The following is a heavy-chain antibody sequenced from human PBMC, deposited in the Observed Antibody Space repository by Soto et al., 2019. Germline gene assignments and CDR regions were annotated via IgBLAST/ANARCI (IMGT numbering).Heavy chain of an antibody. V-gene: IGHV3-30-3*01. CDR3: STYRHVSSLGDPYYYAMDV. D-gene: IGHD6-13*01. J-gene: IGHJ6*02. Sequence: QVQLVESGGGVVQPGRSLRLSCAASGFTFSSYDMHWVRQAPGKGLEWVAFISNDGSNKYYADSVKGRFTISSDNSKNTLYLQMNRLRAEQTAVNYLSTYRHVSSLGDPYYYAMDVWGQGTTVTVSS. CDR1: GFTFSSYD. CDR2: ISNDGSNK.